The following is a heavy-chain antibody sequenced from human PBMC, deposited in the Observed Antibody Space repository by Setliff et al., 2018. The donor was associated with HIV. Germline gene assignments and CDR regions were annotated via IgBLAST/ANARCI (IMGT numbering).Heavy chain of an antibody. CDR1: GYTFTTSG. CDR3: ARAIQLETFDF. J-gene: IGHJ4*02. Sequence: ASGKVSCKASGYTFTTSGVSWFRQAPGQGLEWMGWIGTYNGDTKFAQRFQGRVTMATDTSASTAYMELRSLRSDDTAVYFCARAIQLETFDFWGQGTLVTVSS. CDR2: IGTYNGDT. V-gene: IGHV1-18*01. D-gene: IGHD1-1*01.